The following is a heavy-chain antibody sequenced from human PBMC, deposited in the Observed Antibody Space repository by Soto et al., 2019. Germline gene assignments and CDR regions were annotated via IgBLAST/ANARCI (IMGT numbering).Heavy chain of an antibody. D-gene: IGHD3-10*01. V-gene: IGHV4-31*03. CDR1: GGSISSGGYY. CDR3: ARDSRDGSGSYSY. CDR2: IYYSGST. Sequence: PSETLSLTCTVPGGSISSGGYYWSWIRQHPGKGLEWIGYIYYSGSTYYNPSLKSRVTISVDTSKSQFSLKLSSVTAADTAVYYCARDSRDGSGSYSYWGQGTLVTVSS. J-gene: IGHJ4*02.